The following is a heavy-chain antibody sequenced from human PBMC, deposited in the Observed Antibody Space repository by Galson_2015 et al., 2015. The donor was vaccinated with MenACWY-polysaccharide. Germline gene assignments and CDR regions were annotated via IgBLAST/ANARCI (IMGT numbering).Heavy chain of an antibody. CDR1: GFSFGRYS. Sequence: SLRLSCAASGFSFGRYSMTWFRRAPGKGLEWVSRIYESSANIYYRDSEKGRCTISRDNSNYLLYLQMNDLRVEDTAIYYWANDSAPDYVSEIDSWGQGTLVTVSS. V-gene: IGHV3-23*05. CDR3: ANDSAPDYVSEIDS. J-gene: IGHJ4*02. D-gene: IGHD4-17*01. CDR2: IYESSANI.